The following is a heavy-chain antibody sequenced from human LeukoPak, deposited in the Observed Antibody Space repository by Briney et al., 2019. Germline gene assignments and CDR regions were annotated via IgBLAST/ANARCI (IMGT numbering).Heavy chain of an antibody. V-gene: IGHV3-21*01. Sequence: NSGGSLRLSCVASGFTFSSYSMNWVRQAPGKGLEWVSSISSSSSYIYYADSVKGRFTISRDNAKNSLYLQMNSLRAEDTAVYYCAREDGDAFDIWGQGTMVTVSS. CDR2: ISSSSSYI. CDR3: AREDGDAFDI. CDR1: GFTFSSYS. J-gene: IGHJ3*02.